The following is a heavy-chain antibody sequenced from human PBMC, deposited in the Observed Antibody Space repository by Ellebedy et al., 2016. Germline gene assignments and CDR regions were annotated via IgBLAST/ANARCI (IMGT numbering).Heavy chain of an antibody. CDR3: AKTSGWGYGEN. CDR1: GYTFTTFS. CDR2: VNTFSGNT. Sequence: ASVKVSXKASGYTFTTFSITWVRQVPGQGLEWIGFVNTFSGNTKFAQKFQGRVSMTTDSSTHTAYMDLRSLRSDDTAMYYCAKTSGWGYGENWGQGTLVTVSS. D-gene: IGHD3-10*01. J-gene: IGHJ4*02. V-gene: IGHV1-18*04.